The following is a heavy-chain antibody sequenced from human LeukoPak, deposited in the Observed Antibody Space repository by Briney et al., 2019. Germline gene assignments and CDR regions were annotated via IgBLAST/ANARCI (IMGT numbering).Heavy chain of an antibody. J-gene: IGHJ4*02. CDR2: INPNSGGT. CDR1: GYTFTYYY. V-gene: IGHV1-2*02. Sequence: ASVKVSCKASGYTFTYYYMHWVRQAPGQGLDWMGWINPNSGGTNYAQKLQGRVTMTTDTSTSTAYMELRSLRSDDTAVYYCARVSIQLWFYFDYWGQGTLVTVSS. D-gene: IGHD5-18*01. CDR3: ARVSIQLWFYFDY.